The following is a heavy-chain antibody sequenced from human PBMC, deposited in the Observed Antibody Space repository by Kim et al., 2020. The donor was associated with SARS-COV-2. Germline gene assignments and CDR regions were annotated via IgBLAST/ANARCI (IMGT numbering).Heavy chain of an antibody. D-gene: IGHD2-21*01. V-gene: IGHV3-23*01. CDR3: VKGGWGSIWDH. CDR1: GFTFTGYA. Sequence: GGSLRLSCTTSGFTFTGYAMSWVRQAPGKGLEWVSCIDGSDGTTYFVDSVKGRFTISRDNSKNNLYLQMSTLRADDTAVYYCVKGGWGSIWDHWGQGTLVTVAS. CDR2: IDGSDGTT. J-gene: IGHJ4*02.